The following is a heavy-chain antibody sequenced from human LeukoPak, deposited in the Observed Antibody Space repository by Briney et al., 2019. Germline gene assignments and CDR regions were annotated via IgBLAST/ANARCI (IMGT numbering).Heavy chain of an antibody. D-gene: IGHD6-13*01. Sequence: GGSLRLSCAASGFTFSSYWMHWVRQAPGKGLEWVSRINNDGSSTSYADSVKGRFTISRDNAKNTLYLQMNSLRAEDTAVYYCARPTKEGSSWYWWFDPWGQGTLVTVSS. CDR1: GFTFSSYW. V-gene: IGHV3-74*01. CDR3: ARPTKEGSSWYWWFDP. J-gene: IGHJ5*02. CDR2: INNDGSST.